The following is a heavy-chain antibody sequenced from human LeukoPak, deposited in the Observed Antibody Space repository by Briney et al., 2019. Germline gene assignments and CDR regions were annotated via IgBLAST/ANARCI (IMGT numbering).Heavy chain of an antibody. Sequence: EGSLRLSCAASGFTFSSYWMSWVRQAPGKGLEWVANIKQDGSEKYYVDSVKGRFTISRDNAKNTVYLQMNSLRPEDTAVYYCARDFYGDYSHYYYMDVWGKGTTVTVSS. D-gene: IGHD4-17*01. CDR1: GFTFSSYW. CDR2: IKQDGSEK. CDR3: ARDFYGDYSHYYYMDV. J-gene: IGHJ6*03. V-gene: IGHV3-7*01.